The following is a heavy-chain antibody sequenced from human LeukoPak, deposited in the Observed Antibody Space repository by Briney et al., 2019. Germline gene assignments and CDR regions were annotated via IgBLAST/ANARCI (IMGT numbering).Heavy chain of an antibody. J-gene: IGHJ4*02. D-gene: IGHD3-3*01. CDR3: ARVRFLEWSDY. V-gene: IGHV3-7*01. CDR2: INQEGSEK. CDR1: GFSLRSFW. Sequence: PGGSLRLSCEPSGFSLRSFWMTWVRQAPGKGPEWEANINQEGSEKYYGDSVKGRFTISRDNAKNTLYLEMNSLRAEDTAVYYCARVRFLEWSDYWGQGTLVTVSS.